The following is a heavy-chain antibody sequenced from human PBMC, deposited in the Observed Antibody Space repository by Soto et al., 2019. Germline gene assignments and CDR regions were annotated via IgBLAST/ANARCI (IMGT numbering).Heavy chain of an antibody. V-gene: IGHV3-53*04. Sequence: EVQLVESGGGLVQPGGSLRLSCAASGFTVSSNYMSWVRQAPGKGLEWVSVIYSGGSTYYADSVKGRFTISRHNSKNTLYLQMNSLRAEDTAVYYCARGPRIVADYYYGMDVWGQGTTVTVSS. CDR2: IYSGGST. J-gene: IGHJ6*02. D-gene: IGHD5-12*01. CDR3: ARGPRIVADYYYGMDV. CDR1: GFTVSSNY.